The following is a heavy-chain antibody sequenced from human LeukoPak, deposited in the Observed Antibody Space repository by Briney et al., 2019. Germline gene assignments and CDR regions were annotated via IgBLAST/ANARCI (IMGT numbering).Heavy chain of an antibody. J-gene: IGHJ4*02. CDR1: RGSISSSNYY. V-gene: IGHV4-39*07. D-gene: IGHD5-18*01. CDR2: IYYSGTT. CDR3: ARGRFGIQRWLQSRGYFDY. Sequence: PSETLSLTCSVSRGSISSSNYYWGWIRQPPGKGLEWIGNIYYSGTTYYNPSLKSRVTISVDTSKNQISLKLSSVTAADTAVYYCARGRFGIQRWLQSRGYFDYWGQGTLVTVSS.